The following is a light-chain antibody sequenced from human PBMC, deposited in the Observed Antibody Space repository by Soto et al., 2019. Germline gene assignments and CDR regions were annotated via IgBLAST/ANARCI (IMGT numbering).Light chain of an antibody. CDR1: SSDVGGYNY. V-gene: IGLV2-14*03. J-gene: IGLJ1*01. CDR2: DVS. CDR3: SSYTSSSTLYV. Sequence: QSALTQPASVSGSPGQSITISCTGTSSDVGGYNYVSWYQQHPGKAPKLMIYDVSNRPSGVSTRFSGSKSGNTASLTISGLQAEDEADYSCSSYTSSSTLYVCGSGTKVTVL.